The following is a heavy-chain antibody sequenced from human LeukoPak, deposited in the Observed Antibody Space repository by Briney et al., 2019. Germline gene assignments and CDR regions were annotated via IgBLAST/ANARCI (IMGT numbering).Heavy chain of an antibody. CDR2: ISSSGSTI. CDR1: GFTFSSYG. D-gene: IGHD2-21*01. V-gene: IGHV3-48*03. CDR3: ARDRLIGDYYYYMDV. J-gene: IGHJ6*03. Sequence: GGSLRLSCAASGFTFSSYGMNWVRQAPGKGLEWVSYISSSGSTIYYADSVKGRFTISRDNAKNSLYLQMNSLRAEDTAVYYCARDRLIGDYYYYMDVWGKGTTVTVSS.